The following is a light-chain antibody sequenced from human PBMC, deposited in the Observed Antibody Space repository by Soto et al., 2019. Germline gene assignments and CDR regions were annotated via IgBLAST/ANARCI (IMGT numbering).Light chain of an antibody. Sequence: EIVLTQSPGTLSLSPGERATLSCRASQSVRSNYLARYQQKPGLAPRPLIYNSNTRATGVPDKFSGSGSGTDFTLTISRLEPEDFALYYCQQYRDLPQTFGQGTKVEMK. CDR1: QSVRSNY. CDR2: NSN. J-gene: IGKJ1*01. CDR3: QQYRDLPQT. V-gene: IGKV3-20*01.